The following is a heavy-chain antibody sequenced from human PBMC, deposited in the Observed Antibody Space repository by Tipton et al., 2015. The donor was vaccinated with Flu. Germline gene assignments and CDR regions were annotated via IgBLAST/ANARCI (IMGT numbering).Heavy chain of an antibody. CDR3: ARAFGHSSSTIEY. V-gene: IGHV4-34*01. D-gene: IGHD6-13*01. CDR1: GGSFSGYF. J-gene: IGHJ4*02. Sequence: TLSLTCSVYGGSFSGYFWTWIRQPPGKGLEWIGEINHSGSIHYSSSLKSRVTTSVDTSKNQFSLKLSSVTAADTAVYYCARAFGHSSSTIEYWGQGRRVTVSS. CDR2: INHSGSI.